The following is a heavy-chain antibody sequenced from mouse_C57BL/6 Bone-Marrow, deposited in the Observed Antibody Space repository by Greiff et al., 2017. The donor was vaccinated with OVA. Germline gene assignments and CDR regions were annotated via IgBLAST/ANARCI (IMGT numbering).Heavy chain of an antibody. Sequence: QVQLQQSGPELVKPGASVKISCKASGYAFSSYWMNWVKQRPGQGLEWIGRIYPGDGDTNYNGKFKGKATLTADKSSSTAYMQLSSLTSEDSEVYFSASPGENAGDYWGQGTTVTVSS. D-gene: IGHD2-13*01. CDR2: IYPGDGDT. CDR3: ASPGENAGDY. V-gene: IGHV1-82*01. CDR1: GYAFSSYW. J-gene: IGHJ4*01.